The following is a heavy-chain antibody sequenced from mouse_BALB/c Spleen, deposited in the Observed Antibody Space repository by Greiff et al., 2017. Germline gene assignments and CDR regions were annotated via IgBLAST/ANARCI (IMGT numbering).Heavy chain of an antibody. CDR1: GYSITSGYY. V-gene: IGHV3-6*02. CDR3: ARAGTVGAGFAY. CDR2: ISYDGSN. J-gene: IGHJ3*01. Sequence: EVQLQESGPGLVKPSQSLSLTCSVTGYSITSGYYWNWIRQFPGNKLEWMGYISYDGSNNYNPSLKNRISITRDTSKNQFFLKLNSVTTEDTATYYCARAGTVGAGFAYWGQGTLVTVSA. D-gene: IGHD4-1*01.